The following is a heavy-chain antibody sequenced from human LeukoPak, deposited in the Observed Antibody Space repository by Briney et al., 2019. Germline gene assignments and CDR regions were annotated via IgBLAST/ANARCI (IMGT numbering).Heavy chain of an antibody. D-gene: IGHD6-13*01. CDR3: ARDGGAAAGIDY. J-gene: IGHJ4*02. V-gene: IGHV3-30-3*01. CDR2: ISYDGSNK. Sequence: GGSLRLSCAASRFTFSSYAMHWVRQAPGKGLEWVAVISYDGSNKYYADSVKGRFTISRDNSKNTLYLQMNSLRAEDTAVYYCARDGGAAAGIDYWGQGTLVTVSS. CDR1: RFTFSSYA.